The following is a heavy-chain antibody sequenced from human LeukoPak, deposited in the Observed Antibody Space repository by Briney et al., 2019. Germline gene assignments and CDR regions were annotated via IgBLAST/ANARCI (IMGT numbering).Heavy chain of an antibody. D-gene: IGHD2-2*02. Sequence: PSETLSLTCAVYGGSFSGYYWSWIRQPPGKGLEWIGEINHSGSTNYNPSLKNRVTISVDTSKNQFSLKLSSVTAADTAVYYCARDRIVVVPAAIGLNYYYYGMDVWGQGTTVTVSS. CDR1: GGSFSGYY. V-gene: IGHV4-34*01. J-gene: IGHJ6*02. CDR2: INHSGST. CDR3: ARDRIVVVPAAIGLNYYYYGMDV.